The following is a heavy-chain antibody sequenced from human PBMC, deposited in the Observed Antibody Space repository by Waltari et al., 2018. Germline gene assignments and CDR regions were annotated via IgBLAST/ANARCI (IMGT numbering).Heavy chain of an antibody. CDR1: GGLISEFY. D-gene: IGHD4-17*01. Sequence: QVQLQESGPGLVKPSETLSLTCTVAGGLISEFYRIWIRQPAGKGLEWIGRIHTGGSTDYNPSLKSRVTMSVDTSKNQFSLKLNSVTVADTAVYYCARVVYGGIIGDYFDYWGQGTLVTVSS. V-gene: IGHV4-4*07. J-gene: IGHJ4*02. CDR3: ARVVYGGIIGDYFDY. CDR2: IHTGGST.